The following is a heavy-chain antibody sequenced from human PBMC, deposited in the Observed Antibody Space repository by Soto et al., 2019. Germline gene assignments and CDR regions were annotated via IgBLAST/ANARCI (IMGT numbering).Heavy chain of an antibody. CDR1: GFTFSSYG. CDR3: AKDYTAMGYYFDY. Sequence: GGSLRLSCAASGFTFSSYGMHWVRQAPGKGLEWVAVISYDGSNKYYADSVKGRFTISRDNSKSTLYLQMNSLRAEDTAVYYCAKDYTAMGYYFDYWGQGTLVTVS. J-gene: IGHJ4*02. CDR2: ISYDGSNK. D-gene: IGHD5-18*01. V-gene: IGHV3-30*18.